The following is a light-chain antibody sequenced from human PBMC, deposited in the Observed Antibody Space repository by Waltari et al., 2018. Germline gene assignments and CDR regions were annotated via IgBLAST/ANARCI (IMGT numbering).Light chain of an antibody. Sequence: QAVVTQEPSLTVSPGGTVTLTCASSTGPVTRGHYPYWFQQKPGQAPRTLIYATSNKHALTPVRFSGSLLGGKAALTLSGAQPEDEADYYCLSSFGGAEESFGEGTKLTVL. V-gene: IGLV7-46*01. J-gene: IGLJ2*01. CDR1: TGPVTRGHY. CDR2: ATS. CDR3: LSSFGGAEES.